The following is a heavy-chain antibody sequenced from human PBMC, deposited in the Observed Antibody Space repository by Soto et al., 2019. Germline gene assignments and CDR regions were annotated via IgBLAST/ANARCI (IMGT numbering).Heavy chain of an antibody. Sequence: SGPTLVNPTQTLTLTCTFSGFSLSTSGVGVGWIRQPPGKALEWLALIYWNDDKRYSPSLKSRLTITKDPSKNQVVLTMTNMDPVDTATYYCAHSPLIAVASDYYYYGMDVWGQGTTVTVSS. J-gene: IGHJ6*02. D-gene: IGHD6-19*01. CDR1: GFSLSTSGVG. V-gene: IGHV2-5*01. CDR3: AHSPLIAVASDYYYYGMDV. CDR2: IYWNDDK.